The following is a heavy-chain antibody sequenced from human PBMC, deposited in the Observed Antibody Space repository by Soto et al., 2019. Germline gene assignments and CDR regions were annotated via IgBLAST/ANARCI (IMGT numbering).Heavy chain of an antibody. V-gene: IGHV3-23*01. CDR3: AKDRNYPRDQFHN. D-gene: IGHD1-7*01. J-gene: IGHJ4*02. CDR2: ISANGQGI. Sequence: GGSLRLSCAASGFTFNNYAMSWVRQAPGKGLEWVSAISANGQGIYYADSVKGRFIISRDSSKNTVFLHMDSLTAEDTAVYYCAKDRNYPRDQFHNWGQGTLVIVSS. CDR1: GFTFNNYA.